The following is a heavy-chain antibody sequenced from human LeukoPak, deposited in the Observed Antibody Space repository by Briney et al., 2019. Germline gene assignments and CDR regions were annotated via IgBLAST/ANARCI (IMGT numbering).Heavy chain of an antibody. D-gene: IGHD6-13*01. CDR1: GHKFGTYY. J-gene: IGHJ4*02. CDR2: IYPNTGAT. Sequence: ASVKVSCRTSGHKFGTYYIHWVRQAPGQRLECMGWIYPNTGATSYAQRFKGRVTVTSDTSIDTAYMEFNRLQSDDTAVYYCTGVSITAPETNFGHWGQGTQVTVS. V-gene: IGHV1-2*02. CDR3: TGVSITAPETNFGH.